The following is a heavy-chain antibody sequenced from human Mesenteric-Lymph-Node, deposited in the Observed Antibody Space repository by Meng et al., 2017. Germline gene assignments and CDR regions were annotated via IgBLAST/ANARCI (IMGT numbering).Heavy chain of an antibody. CDR3: ARVGAYCGGDCYHPR. D-gene: IGHD2-21*02. CDR1: GGSLSSRNW. Sequence: QVPRRGSGPGLVKPSGTLSLTCAVSGGSLSSRNWGSWVRQPPGKGLEWIGEIYHSGSTNYNPSLKSRVTISVDESENQFSLRLSSVTAADTAVYYCARVGAYCGGDCYHPRWGQGTLVTVSS. CDR2: IYHSGST. V-gene: IGHV4-4*02. J-gene: IGHJ4*02.